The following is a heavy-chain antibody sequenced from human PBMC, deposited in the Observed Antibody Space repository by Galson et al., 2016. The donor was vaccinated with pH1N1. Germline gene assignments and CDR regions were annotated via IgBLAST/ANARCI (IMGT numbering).Heavy chain of an antibody. Sequence: SLRLFCAASGFTFSSSGMNWVRQAPGKGLEWVAFIGRRGDIIYYGDSVRGRFTISRDNAKNTLYLQMSSLRAEDTAVYYCARGDYVGYFVDQWGQGTLVAVSS. CDR3: ARGDYVGYFVDQ. CDR2: IGRRGDII. V-gene: IGHV3-48*03. J-gene: IGHJ4*02. D-gene: IGHD4-23*01. CDR1: GFTFSSSG.